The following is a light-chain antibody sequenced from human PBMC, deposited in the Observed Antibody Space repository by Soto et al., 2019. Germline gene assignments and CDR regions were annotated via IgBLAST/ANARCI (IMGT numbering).Light chain of an antibody. CDR1: QGISSN. Sequence: DIQMTQSPSAMSASVGDRVTITRRASQGISSNLVWFQQTPGKVPKRLIYAVSTLQSGVPSRFSGSGSGTEFTLTISSLQPEDFATYYCLQHNTYPLTFGPGTKVDI. V-gene: IGKV1-17*03. J-gene: IGKJ3*01. CDR2: AVS. CDR3: LQHNTYPLT.